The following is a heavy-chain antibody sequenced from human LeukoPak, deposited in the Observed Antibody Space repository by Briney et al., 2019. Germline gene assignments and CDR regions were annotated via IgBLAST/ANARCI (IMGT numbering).Heavy chain of an antibody. V-gene: IGHV3-74*01. CDR2: INSDGSST. D-gene: IGHD5-12*01. Sequence: PGGSLRLSCAASGFTFSSYWMHWVRQAPGKGLVWVSRINSDGSSTSYADSVKGRFTISRDNSKNTLYLQMNSLRAEDTAVYYCAKVFAGYSGYDPFDYWGQGTLVTVSS. CDR1: GFTFSSYW. CDR3: AKVFAGYSGYDPFDY. J-gene: IGHJ4*02.